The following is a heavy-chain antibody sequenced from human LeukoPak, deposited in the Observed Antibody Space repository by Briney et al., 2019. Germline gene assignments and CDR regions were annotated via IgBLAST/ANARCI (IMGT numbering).Heavy chain of an antibody. Sequence: PSETLSLTCTVSGGSISSYYWSWIRQPPGKGLEWIGYIYYSGSTNYNPSLKSRVTISVDTSKNQFSLKLSSVTAADTAVYYCARLIEYYGSGSYFNWFDPWGQGTLVTVSS. D-gene: IGHD3-10*01. V-gene: IGHV4-59*08. CDR3: ARLIEYYGSGSYFNWFDP. J-gene: IGHJ5*02. CDR1: GGSISSYY. CDR2: IYYSGST.